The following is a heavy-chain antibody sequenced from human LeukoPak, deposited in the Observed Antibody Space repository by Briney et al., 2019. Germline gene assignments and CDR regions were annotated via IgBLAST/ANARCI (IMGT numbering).Heavy chain of an antibody. J-gene: IGHJ6*02. CDR2: IIPILGIA. Sequence: SVKVSCKASGGTFSSYAISWVRQAPGQGLEWMGRIIPILGIANYAQKFQGRVTITADKSTSTAYMELSSLRAEDTAVYYCARGPYGSGSIRGMDVWGQGTTVTVSS. D-gene: IGHD3-10*01. V-gene: IGHV1-69*04. CDR3: ARGPYGSGSIRGMDV. CDR1: GGTFSSYA.